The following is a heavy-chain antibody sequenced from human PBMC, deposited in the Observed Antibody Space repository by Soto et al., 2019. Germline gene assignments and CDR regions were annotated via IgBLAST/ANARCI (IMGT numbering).Heavy chain of an antibody. CDR2: IIPIFGTA. V-gene: IGHV1-69*12. Sequence: QVQLVQSGAEVKKPGSSVKVSCKASGGTFSSYAISWVRQAPGQGLEWMGGIIPIFGTANYAQKFQGRVTITADESTSTAYMELSSLRSEDTAVYYCARDPERPDGTGNYAFDYYYGMDVWGQGTTVTVSS. CDR1: GGTFSSYA. J-gene: IGHJ6*02. D-gene: IGHD1-7*01. CDR3: ARDPERPDGTGNYAFDYYYGMDV.